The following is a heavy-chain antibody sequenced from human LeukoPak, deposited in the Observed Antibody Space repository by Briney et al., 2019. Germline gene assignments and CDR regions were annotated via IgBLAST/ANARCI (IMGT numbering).Heavy chain of an antibody. CDR2: ISYDGSNK. Sequence: PGGSLRLSCAASGFTFSSYGMHWVRQAPGKGLEWVAVISYDGSNKYYADSVKGRFTITRDNSKNTLYLQMNSLRAEDTAVYYCARDPRTITGTRGDYWGQGTLVTVSS. CDR1: GFTFSSYG. D-gene: IGHD1-7*01. J-gene: IGHJ4*02. V-gene: IGHV3-30*19. CDR3: ARDPRTITGTRGDY.